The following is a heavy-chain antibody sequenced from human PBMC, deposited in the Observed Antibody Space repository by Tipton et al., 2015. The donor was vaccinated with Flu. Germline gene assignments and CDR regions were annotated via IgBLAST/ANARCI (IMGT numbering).Heavy chain of an antibody. CDR3: ATLTGDDY. CDR1: GFTFSSSS. V-gene: IGHV3-21*01. CDR2: ISRGTTYI. J-gene: IGHJ4*02. Sequence: GSLRLSCAASGFTFSSSSMGWVRQSAGKGLEWVSFISRGTTYIYYADSVRGRFTISRDNAKNSMYLQMNSLRAEDTAIYYCATLTGDDYWGQGILVTVSS. D-gene: IGHD7-27*01.